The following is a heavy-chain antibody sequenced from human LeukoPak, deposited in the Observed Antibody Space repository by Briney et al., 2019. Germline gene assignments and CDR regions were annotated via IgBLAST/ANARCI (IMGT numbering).Heavy chain of an antibody. CDR2: IYSGGST. CDR1: GFTVSSNY. V-gene: IGHV3-53*01. D-gene: IGHD7-27*01. J-gene: IGHJ4*02. Sequence: GGSLRLSCAASGFTVSSNYMSWVRQAPGKGLEWVSVIYSGGSTYYADSVKGRFTISRDNAKNSLYLQMNSLRAEDTAVYYCARAGSISKFDYWGQGTLVTVSS. CDR3: ARAGSISKFDY.